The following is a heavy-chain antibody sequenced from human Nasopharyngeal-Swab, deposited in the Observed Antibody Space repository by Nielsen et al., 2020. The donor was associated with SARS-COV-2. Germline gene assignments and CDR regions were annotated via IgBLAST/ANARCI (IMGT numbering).Heavy chain of an antibody. D-gene: IGHD5-24*01. CDR2: INHNERT. J-gene: IGHJ6*02. V-gene: IGHV4-34*01. CDR3: ARAGRVGDAYTGLDV. CDR1: GGSFSGFY. Sequence: SETLSLTCAVYGGSFSGFYWNWIRQPPGRGLEWIGEINHNERTNYNPSLKSRIAMLVDTSKNQVSLKVSSVSGGDTAVYYCARAGRVGDAYTGLDVWGQGTTVTVSS.